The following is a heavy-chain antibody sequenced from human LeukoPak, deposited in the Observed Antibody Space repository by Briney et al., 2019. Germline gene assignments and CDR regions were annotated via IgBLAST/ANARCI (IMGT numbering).Heavy chain of an antibody. CDR1: GYTLTELS. CDR3: ARTGSMGLRYYTDYYGMDV. D-gene: IGHD4-17*01. Sequence: ASVKVSCKVSGYTLTELSMHWVRQAPGKGLEWMGGFDPEDGETIYAQKFQGRVTMTEDTSTDTAYMELSSLRSEDTAVYYCARTGSMGLRYYTDYYGMDVWGQGTTVTVSS. V-gene: IGHV1-24*01. J-gene: IGHJ6*02. CDR2: FDPEDGET.